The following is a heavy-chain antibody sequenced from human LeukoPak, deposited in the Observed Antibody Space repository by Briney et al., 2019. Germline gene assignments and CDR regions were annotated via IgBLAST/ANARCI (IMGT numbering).Heavy chain of an antibody. J-gene: IGHJ4*02. V-gene: IGHV3-21*01. D-gene: IGHD3-16*01. CDR3: ARREGGASPFDY. Sequence: PGGSLRLSCAASGFTFSSYSMNWVRQAPGKGLEWVSSISSSSSYIYYADSVKGRFTISRDSAKNSLYLQMNSLRAEDTAVYYCARREGGASPFDYWGQGTLVTVSS. CDR2: ISSSSSYI. CDR1: GFTFSSYS.